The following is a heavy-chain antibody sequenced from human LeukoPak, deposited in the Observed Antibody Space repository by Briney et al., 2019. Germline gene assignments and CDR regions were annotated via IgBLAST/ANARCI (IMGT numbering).Heavy chain of an antibody. CDR1: GGSISSSSYY. Sequence: SETLSLTCTVSGGSISSSSYYWGWIRQPPGKGLEWMGSIYYSGRTYYNPSLKSRVTTSVDTSKSQFSLKLSSVTAADTAVYYCARDRTSRHAFDIWGQGTMVTVSS. D-gene: IGHD2-2*01. V-gene: IGHV4-39*07. CDR2: IYYSGRT. J-gene: IGHJ3*02. CDR3: ARDRTSRHAFDI.